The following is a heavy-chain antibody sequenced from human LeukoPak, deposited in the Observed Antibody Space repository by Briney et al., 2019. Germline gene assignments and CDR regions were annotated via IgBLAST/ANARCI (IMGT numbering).Heavy chain of an antibody. CDR3: ARLNCSSTSCPMYFDY. Sequence: SVKVSCKASGGTFSSYTISWVRQAPGQGLEWMGRIIPILGIANYAQKFQSRVTITADKSTSTAYMELSSLRSEDTAVYYCARLNCSSTSCPMYFDYWGQGTLVTVSS. D-gene: IGHD2-2*01. CDR2: IIPILGIA. CDR1: GGTFSSYT. J-gene: IGHJ4*02. V-gene: IGHV1-69*02.